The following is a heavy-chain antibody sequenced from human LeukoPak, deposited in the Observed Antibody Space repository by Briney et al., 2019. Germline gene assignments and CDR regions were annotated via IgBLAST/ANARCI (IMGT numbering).Heavy chain of an antibody. CDR2: IYPYDSET. CDR3: ARHSGDNGWYFERQQASPYDS. V-gene: IGHV5-51*01. J-gene: IGHJ4*02. D-gene: IGHD6-19*01. CDR1: GYMFTSHW. Sequence: GESLKISCKGSGYMFTSHWIAWVRQMPGKGLEWMGIIYPYDSETKYSPSFRGRVTISADKSITTAYLEWSSLKASDTAMYYCARHSGDNGWYFERQQASPYDSWGQGTLVTVSS.